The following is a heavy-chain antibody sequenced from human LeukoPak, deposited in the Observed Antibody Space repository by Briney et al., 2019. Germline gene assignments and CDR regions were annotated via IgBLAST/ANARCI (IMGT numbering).Heavy chain of an antibody. CDR3: ARQTLYYDILTGSFSYYYGMDV. J-gene: IGHJ6*02. CDR1: GGSISSYY. CDR2: IYYSGST. Sequence: PSETLSLTCTVSGGSISSYYWSWIRQPPGKGLEWIGYIYYSGSTNYNPSLKSRVTISVDTSKTQFSLKLSSVTAADTAVYYCARQTLYYDILTGSFSYYYGMDVWGQGTTVTVSS. V-gene: IGHV4-59*08. D-gene: IGHD3-9*01.